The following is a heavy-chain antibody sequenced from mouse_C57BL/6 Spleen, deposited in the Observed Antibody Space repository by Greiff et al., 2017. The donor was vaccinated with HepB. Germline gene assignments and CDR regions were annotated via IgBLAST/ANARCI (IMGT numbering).Heavy chain of an antibody. J-gene: IGHJ3*01. Sequence: VQLVESGPGLVAPSQSLSITCTVSGFSFTSYGVDWVRQSPGKGLEWLGVIWGVGSTNYNSALKSRLSISKDNSKSQVFLKMNSLQTDDTAMYYCASDYSNYPFAYWGQGTLVTVSA. D-gene: IGHD2-5*01. V-gene: IGHV2-6*01. CDR2: IWGVGST. CDR3: ASDYSNYPFAY. CDR1: GFSFTSYG.